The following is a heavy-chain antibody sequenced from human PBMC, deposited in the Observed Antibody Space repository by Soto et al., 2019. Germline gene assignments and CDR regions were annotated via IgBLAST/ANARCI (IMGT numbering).Heavy chain of an antibody. D-gene: IGHD1-26*01. Sequence: PGGSLRLSCAASGFTFSSYAMSWVRQAPGKGLEWVSAISGSGGSTYYADSVKGRFTISRDNSKNTLYLQMNSLRAEDTAVYYCAKDGAYSGSYDTFDYWGQGTLVTVSS. J-gene: IGHJ4*02. V-gene: IGHV3-23*01. CDR3: AKDGAYSGSYDTFDY. CDR1: GFTFSSYA. CDR2: ISGSGGST.